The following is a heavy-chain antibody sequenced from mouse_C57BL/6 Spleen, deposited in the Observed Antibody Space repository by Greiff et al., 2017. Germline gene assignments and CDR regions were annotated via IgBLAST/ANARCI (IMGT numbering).Heavy chain of an antibody. CDR1: GYAFSSYW. D-gene: IGHD2-2*01. V-gene: IGHV1-80*01. CDR2: IYPGDGDT. CDR3: ARGDYGYDGGYAMDY. Sequence: QVQLQQSGAELVKPGASVKISCKASGYAFSSYWMNWVKQRPGKGLEWIGQIYPGDGDTNYNGKFKGKATLTADKSSSTAYMQLSSLTSEDSAVYFCARGDYGYDGGYAMDYWGQGTSVTVSS. J-gene: IGHJ4*01.